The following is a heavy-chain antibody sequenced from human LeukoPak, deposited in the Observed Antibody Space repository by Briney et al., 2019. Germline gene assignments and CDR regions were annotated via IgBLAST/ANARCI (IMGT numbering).Heavy chain of an antibody. CDR1: GVSISSYY. V-gene: IGHV4-59*01. D-gene: IGHD5-12*01. Sequence: PSETLSLTCTVSGVSISSYYWSWIRQPPGKGLEWIGYIYYSGSTNYNPSLKSRVTISVDTSKNQFSLKLSSVTAADTAVYYCARANRYDLYFDYWGQGTLVTVSS. CDR2: IYYSGST. J-gene: IGHJ4*02. CDR3: ARANRYDLYFDY.